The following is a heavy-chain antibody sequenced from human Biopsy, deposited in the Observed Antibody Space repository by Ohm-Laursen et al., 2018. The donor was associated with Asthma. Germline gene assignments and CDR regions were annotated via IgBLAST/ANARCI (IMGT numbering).Heavy chain of an antibody. J-gene: IGHJ4*01. CDR1: GFSFDDCA. CDR3: AKSADYYDSADYLDF. CDR2: ISWNSGNI. V-gene: IGHV3-9*01. D-gene: IGHD3-22*01. Sequence: SLRLSCSASGFSFDDCAMHWVRQAPGKGLAWVSSISWNSGNIDYEVSVMGRFTISRDNAKNSLYLQMQSLRPEDTAVYYCAKSADYYDSADYLDFWGHGTLVTVSS.